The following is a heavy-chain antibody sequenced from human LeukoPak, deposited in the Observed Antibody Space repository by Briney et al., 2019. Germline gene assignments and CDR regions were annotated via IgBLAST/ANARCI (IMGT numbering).Heavy chain of an antibody. CDR2: IYYSGST. CDR3: ARASPITMIVGDY. J-gene: IGHJ4*02. D-gene: IGHD3-22*01. Sequence: PSETLSLTCTVSGGSISSSSYYWGWIRQPPGKGLEWIGSIYYSGSTYYNPSLKSRVTISVDTSKNQFSLKLSSVTAADTAVYYCARASPITMIVGDYWGQGTLVTVSS. V-gene: IGHV4-39*07. CDR1: GGSISSSSYY.